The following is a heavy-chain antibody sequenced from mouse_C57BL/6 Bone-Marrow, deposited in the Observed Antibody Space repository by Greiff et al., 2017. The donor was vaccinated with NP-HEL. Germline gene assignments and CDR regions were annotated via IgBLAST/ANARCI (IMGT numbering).Heavy chain of an antibody. Sequence: QVQLQQPGAELVKPGASVKLSCKASGYTFTSYWMQWVKQRPGQGLEWIGEIDPSDSYTNYNQKFKGKATLTVDTSSSTAYMQLSSLPSEDSAVYYCASRIYYDYEGFAYWGQGTLVTVSA. CDR3: ASRIYYDYEGFAY. CDR1: GYTFTSYW. J-gene: IGHJ3*01. V-gene: IGHV1-50*01. CDR2: IDPSDSYT. D-gene: IGHD2-4*01.